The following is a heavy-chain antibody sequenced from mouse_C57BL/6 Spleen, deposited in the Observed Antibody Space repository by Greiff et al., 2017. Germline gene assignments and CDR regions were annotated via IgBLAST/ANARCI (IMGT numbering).Heavy chain of an antibody. CDR1: GFTFSDYY. J-gene: IGHJ1*03. CDR2: ISNGGGST. Sequence: EVQRVESGGGLVQPGGSLKLSCAASGFTFSDYYMYWVRQTPEKRLEWVAYISNGGGSTYYPDTVKGRFTISRDNAKNTLYLQMSRLKSEDTAMYYCARPYYYGSSHNWYFDVWGTGTTVTVSS. V-gene: IGHV5-12*01. CDR3: ARPYYYGSSHNWYFDV. D-gene: IGHD1-1*01.